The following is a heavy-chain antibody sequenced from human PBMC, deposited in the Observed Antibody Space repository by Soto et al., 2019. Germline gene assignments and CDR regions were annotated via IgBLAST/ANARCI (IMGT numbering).Heavy chain of an antibody. CDR1: GFTFSDYA. D-gene: IGHD2-15*01. J-gene: IGHJ4*02. CDR2: ISFGGGNT. CDR3: AKDGYCNGGSCYLYYLDS. V-gene: IGHV3-23*01. Sequence: PGGSLRLSCVGSGFTFSDYAMTWVRQAPGKGLEWVATISFGGGNTYYADSLEGRFTISRDNSKNTLFLQMYDLRAEDTALYYCAKDGYCNGGSCYLYYLDSWGLGTPVNSPQ.